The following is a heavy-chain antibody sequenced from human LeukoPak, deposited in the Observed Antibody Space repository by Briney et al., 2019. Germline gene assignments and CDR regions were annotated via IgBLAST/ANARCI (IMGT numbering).Heavy chain of an antibody. Sequence: SVKVSCKASGGTFSSYAISWVRQAPGQGLEWMGGIIPIFGTANYAQKSQGRVTITADESTSTAYMELSSLRSEDTAVYYCAREPRGGGLLGYCSSTSCYEGWFDPWGQGTLVTVSS. CDR1: GGTFSSYA. CDR3: AREPRGGGLLGYCSSTSCYEGWFDP. V-gene: IGHV1-69*13. D-gene: IGHD2-2*01. CDR2: IIPIFGTA. J-gene: IGHJ5*02.